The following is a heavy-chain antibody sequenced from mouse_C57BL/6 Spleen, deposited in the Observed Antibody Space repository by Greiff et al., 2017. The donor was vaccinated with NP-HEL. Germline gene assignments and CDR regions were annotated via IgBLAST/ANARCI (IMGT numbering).Heavy chain of an antibody. D-gene: IGHD2-3*01. CDR2: INPNNGGT. J-gene: IGHJ2*01. CDR3: ARVIYDGYYVDY. Sequence: EVQLQQSGPELVKPGASVKISCKASGYTFTDYYMNWVKQSHGKSLEWIGDINPNNGGTSYNQKFKGKATLTVDKSSSTAYMELRSLTSEDSAVYYCARVIYDGYYVDYWGQGTTLTVSS. CDR1: GYTFTDYY. V-gene: IGHV1-26*01.